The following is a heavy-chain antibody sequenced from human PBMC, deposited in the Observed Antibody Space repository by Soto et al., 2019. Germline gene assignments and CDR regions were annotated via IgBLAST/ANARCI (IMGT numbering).Heavy chain of an antibody. CDR1: GGTFSSYA. CDR3: ASRLPYCSSTSCYFPFDY. Sequence: QVQLVQSGAEVKKPGSSVKVSCKASGGTFSSYAISWVRQAPGQGLEWMGGIIPIFGTANYAQKFQGRVTITADESTSTVYMDLSSLRSEDTAVYYCASRLPYCSSTSCYFPFDYWGQGTLVTVSS. D-gene: IGHD2-2*01. J-gene: IGHJ4*02. V-gene: IGHV1-69*01. CDR2: IIPIFGTA.